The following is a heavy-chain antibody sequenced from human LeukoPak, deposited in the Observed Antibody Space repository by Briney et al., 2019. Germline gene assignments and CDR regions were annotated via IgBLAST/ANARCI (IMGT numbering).Heavy chain of an antibody. J-gene: IGHJ4*02. Sequence: ASVKVSCKASGYTSTSYYMHLVRQAPGQGLEWMGIINPSGGSTSYTQKFQGRVTMTRDTSTTTVYMELSSLRSQDTAVYYCARHKEVGDYYYFDYWGQGTLVTVSS. V-gene: IGHV1-46*01. D-gene: IGHD2/OR15-2a*01. CDR3: ARHKEVGDYYYFDY. CDR2: INPSGGST. CDR1: GYTSTSYY.